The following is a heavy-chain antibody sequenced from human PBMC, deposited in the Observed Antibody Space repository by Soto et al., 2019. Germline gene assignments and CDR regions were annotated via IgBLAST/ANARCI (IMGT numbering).Heavy chain of an antibody. CDR2: IWYDGSNK. CDR1: GFTFSSYG. CDR3: ARDRSNSGYDSFFDY. D-gene: IGHD5-12*01. Sequence: PGGSLRLSCAASGFTFSSYGMHWVRQAPGKGLEWVAVIWYDGSNKYYADSVKGRFTISRDNSKNTLYLQMNSLRAEDTAVYYCARDRSNSGYDSFFDYWGQGTLVTVPQ. V-gene: IGHV3-33*01. J-gene: IGHJ4*02.